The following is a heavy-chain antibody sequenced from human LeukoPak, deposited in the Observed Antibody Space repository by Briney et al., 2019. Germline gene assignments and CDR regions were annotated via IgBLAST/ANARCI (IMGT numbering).Heavy chain of an antibody. Sequence: GGSLRLSCAASGFTFSSYAMSWVRQAPGKGLEWVSAISGSGGSTYYADSVKGRFTISRDNSKNTLYLQMNSLRAEDTAVYYCAKDDLRLGYGSGSYYGYYFDYWGQGTLVTVSS. D-gene: IGHD3-10*01. CDR1: GFTFSSYA. CDR3: AKDDLRLGYGSGSYYGYYFDY. J-gene: IGHJ4*02. CDR2: ISGSGGST. V-gene: IGHV3-23*01.